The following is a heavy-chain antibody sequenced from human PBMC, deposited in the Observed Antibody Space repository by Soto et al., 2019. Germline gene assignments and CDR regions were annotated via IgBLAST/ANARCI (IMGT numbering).Heavy chain of an antibody. Sequence: QVQLVESGGDVVQPGRSLRLSCIASGFSFSNYGMHWVRQAPGKGLDWVAVISYDGSNIHYAKSVKGRFTISRDNSKNTLYLQMNSLKTEDTALYYCAKGSNGAVFGAELPTDYWGQGTLVTVSS. J-gene: IGHJ4*02. CDR3: AKGSNGAVFGAELPTDY. CDR2: ISYDGSNI. D-gene: IGHD1-7*01. CDR1: GFSFSNYG. V-gene: IGHV3-30*18.